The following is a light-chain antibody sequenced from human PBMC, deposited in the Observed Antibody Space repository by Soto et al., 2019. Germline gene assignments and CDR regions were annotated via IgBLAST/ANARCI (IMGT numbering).Light chain of an antibody. CDR2: AAS. V-gene: IGKV1-39*01. Sequence: MTQSPATPSVSPGERATLSCRASQSISSYLNWYQQKPGKAPKLLIYAASSLQSGVPSRFSGSGSGTDFTLTISSLQPEDFATYYCQQSYSTPWTFGQGTKVDIK. CDR1: QSISSY. CDR3: QQSYSTPWT. J-gene: IGKJ1*01.